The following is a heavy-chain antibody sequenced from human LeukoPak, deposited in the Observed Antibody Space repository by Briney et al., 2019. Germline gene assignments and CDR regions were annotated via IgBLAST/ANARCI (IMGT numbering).Heavy chain of an antibody. CDR1: GFTFSSYS. Sequence: PGGSLRLSCAASGFTFSSYSMNWVRQAPGRGLEWVSYISSSGGTIYYADSVQGRFTISRDNAKNSLYLQMNSLRAEDTAVYYCARDLGDDYGDYVGAFDIWGQGTMVTVSS. CDR3: ARDLGDDYGDYVGAFDI. D-gene: IGHD4-17*01. J-gene: IGHJ3*02. V-gene: IGHV3-48*04. CDR2: ISSSGGTI.